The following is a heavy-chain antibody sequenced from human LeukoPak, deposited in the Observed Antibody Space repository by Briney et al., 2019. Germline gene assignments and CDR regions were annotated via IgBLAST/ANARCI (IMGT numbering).Heavy chain of an antibody. D-gene: IGHD3-16*01. CDR3: ARQIGGGDAFDI. V-gene: IGHV4-39*01. CDR2: IYYSGST. J-gene: IGHJ3*02. Sequence: SSETLSLTCTVSGGSISSSSYYWGWIRQPPGKGLEWIGSIYYSGSTYYNPSLKSRVTISVDTSKNQFSLKLSSVTAADTAVYYCARQIGGGDAFDIWGQGTMVTVSS. CDR1: GGSISSSSYY.